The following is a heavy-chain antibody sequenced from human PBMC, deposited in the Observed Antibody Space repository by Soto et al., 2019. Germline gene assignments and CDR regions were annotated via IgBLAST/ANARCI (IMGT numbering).Heavy chain of an antibody. Sequence: QVQLQESGPGLVKPSQTLSLTCTVSGGSISSGGYYWSWMRQHPGKGLEWIGYIYYSGSTYYNPSLKSRVTISVDTSKNQFSLKLSSMTAADTAVYYCARYSNWYYFDYWGQGTLVTVSS. J-gene: IGHJ4*02. CDR1: GGSISSGGYY. CDR2: IYYSGST. D-gene: IGHD4-4*01. CDR3: ARYSNWYYFDY. V-gene: IGHV4-31*03.